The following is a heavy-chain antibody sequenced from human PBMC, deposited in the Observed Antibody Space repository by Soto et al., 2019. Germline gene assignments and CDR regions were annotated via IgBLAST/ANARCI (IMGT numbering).Heavy chain of an antibody. CDR1: GFTFRNYA. D-gene: IGHD3-16*01. Sequence: EVQLLESGGGLVQSGGSLRLSCAASGFTFRNYAMTWVRQAPGKGLEWVSGISGGGDETYNADSVKGRFIISRDNSKNTLYLQMNSLRAEDTAIYDCVNEGEPYNGVWDYFDHWGQGTLITVSS. CDR3: VNEGEPYNGVWDYFDH. J-gene: IGHJ4*02. CDR2: ISGGGDET. V-gene: IGHV3-23*01.